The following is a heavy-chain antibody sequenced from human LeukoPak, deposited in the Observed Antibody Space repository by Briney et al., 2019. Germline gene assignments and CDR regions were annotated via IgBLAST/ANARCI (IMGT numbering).Heavy chain of an antibody. V-gene: IGHV3-30*02. CDR1: GFIFSNYG. D-gene: IGHD6-13*01. CDR3: AKDLESGSWFDDFAL. J-gene: IGHJ3*01. CDR2: IRYGGDNK. Sequence: PGGSLRLSCAASGFIFSNYGMHWVRQAPGKGLEWVAFIRYGGDNKYYADSVKGRFTISRDNSKNKLYLQMNALRAEDTAVYYCAKDLESGSWFDDFALWGRGTMVTISS.